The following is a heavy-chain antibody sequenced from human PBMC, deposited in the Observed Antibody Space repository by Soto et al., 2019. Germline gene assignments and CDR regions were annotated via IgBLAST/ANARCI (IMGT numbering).Heavy chain of an antibody. Sequence: PGGSLKLSCAASGFTFSSYGMHWVRQAPGKGLEWVAVISYDGSNKYYADSVKGRFTISRDNSKNTLYLQMNSLRAEDTAVYYCAQGYSSGWLIDYWGQGTLVTVSS. CDR3: AQGYSSGWLIDY. V-gene: IGHV3-30*03. D-gene: IGHD6-19*01. CDR2: ISYDGSNK. CDR1: GFTFSSYG. J-gene: IGHJ4*02.